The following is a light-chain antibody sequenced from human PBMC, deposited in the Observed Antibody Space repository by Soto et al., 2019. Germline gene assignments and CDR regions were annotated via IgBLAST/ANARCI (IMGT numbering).Light chain of an antibody. CDR3: CSFTSSSTLVV. CDR2: EVT. V-gene: IGLV2-8*01. J-gene: IGLJ3*02. Sequence: QCALIQPPSASGSPGQSVTISCTGTRRDIGGYDFVSWYQQHPGKAPKLMISEVTKRPSGVPDRFSGSKSGNTASLTISGLQSDDEADYYCCSFTSSSTLVVFGGGTQLTVL. CDR1: RRDIGGYDF.